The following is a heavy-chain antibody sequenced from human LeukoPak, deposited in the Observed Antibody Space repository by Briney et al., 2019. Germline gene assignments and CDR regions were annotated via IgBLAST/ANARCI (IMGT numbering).Heavy chain of an antibody. CDR3: ASGGIYYGAAFDF. Sequence: GGSLRLSCAASGFTFSSYWMSWVRQAPGKGLEWVANIKRDGSEKYYVDSVKGRFTISRDNAKNSLYLQMNSLRAEDTAVYYCASGGIYYGAAFDFWGQGSLVTVSA. CDR1: GFTFSSYW. CDR2: IKRDGSEK. D-gene: IGHD1-26*01. V-gene: IGHV3-7*01. J-gene: IGHJ4*02.